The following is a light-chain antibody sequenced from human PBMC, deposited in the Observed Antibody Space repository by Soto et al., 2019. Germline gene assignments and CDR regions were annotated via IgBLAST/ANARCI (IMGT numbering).Light chain of an antibody. CDR1: SAHSTYA. CDR3: QTWGTGSRL. Sequence: QSVLTQSPSASASLGASVTLTCTLTSAHSTYAIAWHQQQPNKGPRYLLKINSDGNHNKGDGIPDPFSGSRSGTERSLIVSRVESEDDADYYCQTWGTGSRLFGGGTQLTVL. CDR2: INSDGNH. J-gene: IGLJ2*01. V-gene: IGLV4-69*01.